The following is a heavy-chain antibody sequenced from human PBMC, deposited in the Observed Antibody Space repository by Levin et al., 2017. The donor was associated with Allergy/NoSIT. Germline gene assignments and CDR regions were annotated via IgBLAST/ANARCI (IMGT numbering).Heavy chain of an antibody. CDR2: MNPNSGNT. Sequence: ASVKVSCKASGYTFTSYDINWVRQATGQGLEWMGWMNPNSGNTGYAQKFQGRVTMTRNTSISTAYMELSSLRSEDTAVYYCARRLIETYYDYVWGSYRADDWFDPWGQGTLVTVSS. CDR1: GYTFTSYD. CDR3: ARRLIETYYDYVWGSYRADDWFDP. D-gene: IGHD3-16*02. J-gene: IGHJ5*02. V-gene: IGHV1-8*01.